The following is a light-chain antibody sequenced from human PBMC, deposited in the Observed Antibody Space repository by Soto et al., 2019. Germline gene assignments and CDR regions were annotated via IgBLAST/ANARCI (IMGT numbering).Light chain of an antibody. V-gene: IGKV3-20*01. J-gene: IGKJ1*01. CDR3: QQYDSSPRT. CDR1: QSVSSSY. CDR2: RTS. Sequence: EIVLTQSPATLSLSPGERATLSCSASQSVSSSYLAWYQQKPGQAPRLLIYRTSNRATGIPDRFSGSGSGTDFTLTISRLEPEDFAVYWCQQYDSSPRTFGQGTKVDIK.